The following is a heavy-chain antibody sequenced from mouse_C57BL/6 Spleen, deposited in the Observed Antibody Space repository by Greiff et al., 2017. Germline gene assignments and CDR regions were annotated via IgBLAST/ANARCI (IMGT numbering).Heavy chain of an antibody. Sequence: EVKLQESGPGLVKPSQSLSLTCSVTGYSITSGYYWNWIRQFPGNKLEWMGYISYDGSHNYNPSLKNRISITRDTSKNQFFLKLNSVTTEDTATYYCARDTPYYFDYWGQGTTLTVSS. CDR1: GYSITSGYY. J-gene: IGHJ2*01. CDR2: ISYDGSH. CDR3: ARDTPYYFDY. V-gene: IGHV3-6*01.